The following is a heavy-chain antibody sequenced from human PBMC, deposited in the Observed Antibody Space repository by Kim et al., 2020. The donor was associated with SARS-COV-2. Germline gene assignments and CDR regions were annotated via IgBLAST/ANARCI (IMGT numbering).Heavy chain of an antibody. Sequence: GGSLRLSCAASGFTFSSYAMSWVRQAPGKGLEWVSAISGSGGSTYYADSVKGRFTISRDNSKNTLYLQMNSLRAEDTAVYYCAMTAPGELLWFGELLHSPPHYFDYWGQGTLVTVSS. V-gene: IGHV3-23*01. D-gene: IGHD3-10*01. CDR3: AMTAPGELLWFGELLHSPPHYFDY. J-gene: IGHJ4*02. CDR1: GFTFSSYA. CDR2: ISGSGGST.